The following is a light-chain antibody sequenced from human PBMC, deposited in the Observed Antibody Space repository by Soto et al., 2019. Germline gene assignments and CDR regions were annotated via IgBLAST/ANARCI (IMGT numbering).Light chain of an antibody. CDR3: QQRYSAPWT. J-gene: IGKJ1*01. CDR2: DAS. CDR1: QSISTY. V-gene: IGKV1-39*01. Sequence: DIQMTQSPSSLAASVGARVTITCRASQSISTYLNGYQQKPGKAPKVLIFDASRLQSWVASRFSGSGSGTDFTLTISRLQPEDSATYYCQQRYSAPWTFGQGTKVQVK.